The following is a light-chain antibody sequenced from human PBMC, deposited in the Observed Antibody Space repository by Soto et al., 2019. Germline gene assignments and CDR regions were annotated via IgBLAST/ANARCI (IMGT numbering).Light chain of an antibody. J-gene: IGKJ1*01. CDR2: KAS. V-gene: IGKV1-5*03. CDR1: QTISSW. Sequence: DIPMTESPSTLSGSVGDRVTIACGASQTISSWLAWYQQKPGKAPKLLIYKASTLKSGVPSRFSGSGSGTEFTLTISSLQPDDFATYYCQHYNSYSEAFGQGTKVDIK. CDR3: QHYNSYSEA.